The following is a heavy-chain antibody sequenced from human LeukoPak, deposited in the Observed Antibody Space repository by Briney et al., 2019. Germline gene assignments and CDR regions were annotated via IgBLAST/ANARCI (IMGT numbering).Heavy chain of an antibody. CDR1: GFTLSSYE. D-gene: IGHD3-10*02. V-gene: IGHV3-48*03. J-gene: IGHJ6*04. CDR2: ISSSGSTI. Sequence: GGSLRLSCAACGFTLSSYEMNWVRQAPGKGLEWVSYISSSGSTIYYADSVKGRFTISRDNAKNSLYLQMNSLRAEGTAVYYCAELGITMIGGVWGKGTTVTISS. CDR3: AELGITMIGGV.